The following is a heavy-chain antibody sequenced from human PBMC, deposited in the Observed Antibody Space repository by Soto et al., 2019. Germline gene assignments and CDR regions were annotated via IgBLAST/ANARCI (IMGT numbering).Heavy chain of an antibody. Sequence: ASVTVACKASGYTFTSYDINWVRQATGQGRAWMGWMNPNSGNTGYAQKFQGRVTMTRNTSISTAYMELSSLRSEDTAVHYCARGRYYDFWSGYSSLGYYGMDVWGQGNTVTV. CDR1: GYTFTSYD. D-gene: IGHD3-3*01. CDR2: MNPNSGNT. CDR3: ARGRYYDFWSGYSSLGYYGMDV. V-gene: IGHV1-8*01. J-gene: IGHJ6*02.